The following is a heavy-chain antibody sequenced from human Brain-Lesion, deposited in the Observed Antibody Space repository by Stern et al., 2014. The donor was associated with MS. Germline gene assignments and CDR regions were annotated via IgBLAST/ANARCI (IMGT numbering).Heavy chain of an antibody. J-gene: IGHJ4*02. Sequence: SGPVLLKPTETLTLTCSVSGFSLSNAAMGVSWIRQPPGKALECLAHIFSTGETAYSTSLKSRLTISKDTSRSQVVLTMTNMDPVDTATYYCARMREYCSGGICFAGYYDSWGQGTLVTVSS. CDR3: ARMREYCSGGICFAGYYDS. V-gene: IGHV2-26*01. CDR1: GFSLSNAAMG. D-gene: IGHD2-15*01. CDR2: IFSTGET.